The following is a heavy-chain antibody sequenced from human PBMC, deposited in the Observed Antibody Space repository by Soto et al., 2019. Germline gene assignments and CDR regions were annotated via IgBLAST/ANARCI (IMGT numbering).Heavy chain of an antibody. Sequence: SETLSLTCTVSGGSISNFYWSWIRQPPGKGLEWIGYISYSGNTNYNPSLKSRVSISVDTSKNQLSLNLTSVTAADTAVYYCARAPMVLSRSYFDYWGQGTTVNVSS. D-gene: IGHD2-8*01. CDR1: GGSISNFY. CDR3: ARAPMVLSRSYFDY. CDR2: ISYSGNT. V-gene: IGHV4-59*01. J-gene: IGHJ4*02.